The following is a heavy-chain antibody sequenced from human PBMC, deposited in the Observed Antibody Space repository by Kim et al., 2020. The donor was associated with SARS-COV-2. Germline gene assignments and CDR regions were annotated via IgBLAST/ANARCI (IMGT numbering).Heavy chain of an antibody. V-gene: IGHV1-69*13. CDR2: IIPIFGTA. J-gene: IGHJ6*02. CDR3: ARVWDTAPPRGTLYYYYGMDV. D-gene: IGHD5-18*01. Sequence: SVKVSCKASGGTLSSYAISWVRQAPGQGLEWMGGIIPIFGTANYAQKFQGRVTITADESTSTAYMELSSLRSEDTAVYYCARVWDTAPPRGTLYYYYGMDVWGQGTTVTVSS. CDR1: GGTLSSYA.